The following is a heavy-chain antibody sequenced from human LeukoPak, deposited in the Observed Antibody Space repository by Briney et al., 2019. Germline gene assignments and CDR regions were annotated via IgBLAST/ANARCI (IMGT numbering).Heavy chain of an antibody. CDR3: ARDPSTIAVAGTYVY. CDR2: ISSSSSYM. J-gene: IGHJ4*02. V-gene: IGHV3-21*01. D-gene: IGHD6-19*01. Sequence: GGSLRLSCAASGFTFSSYSMNWVRQAPGKGLEWVSSISSSSSYMYYADSVKGRFTISRDNAKNSLYLQMNSLRAEDTAVYYCARDPSTIAVAGTYVYWGQGTLVTVSS. CDR1: GFTFSSYS.